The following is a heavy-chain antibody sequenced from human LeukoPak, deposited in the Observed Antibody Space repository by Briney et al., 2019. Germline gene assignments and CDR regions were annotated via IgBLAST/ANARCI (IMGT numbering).Heavy chain of an antibody. CDR1: GGPFSGHY. D-gene: IGHD1-1*01. CDR2: LNHSEST. V-gene: IGHV4-34*01. CDR3: ARLEASHLNDIDY. J-gene: IGHJ4*02. Sequence: KPSETLSLTCGVYGGPFSGHYWRWLRQPPGKGLEWIGELNHSESTNYTPSRKSRVHISVDTSKNQFSLKLSSVTAADTAVYYCARLEASHLNDIDYWGQGTLVTVSS.